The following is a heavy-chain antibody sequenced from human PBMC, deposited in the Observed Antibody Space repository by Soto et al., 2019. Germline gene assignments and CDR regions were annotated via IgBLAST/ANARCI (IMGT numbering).Heavy chain of an antibody. CDR1: GFSFSDSY. J-gene: IGHJ6*02. CDR3: ARDRGGYGPPDV. D-gene: IGHD3-10*01. CDR2: ISGSSGYT. Sequence: QVQLVESGGGLVKPGGSLRLSCAASGFSFSDSYMSWVRQAPGKGLEWVAYISGSSGYTGYADSVKGRFTISRDNAKNSVYLQMNSLRVEDTAVYYCARDRGGYGPPDVWGQGTTVTVSS. V-gene: IGHV3-11*06.